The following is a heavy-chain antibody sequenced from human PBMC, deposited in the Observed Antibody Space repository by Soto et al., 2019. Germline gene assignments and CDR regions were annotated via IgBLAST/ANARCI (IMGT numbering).Heavy chain of an antibody. CDR3: ASVGYDILNLSNWFDP. CDR2: IYYSGST. V-gene: IGHV4-31*03. Sequence: SETLSLTCTVSGGSISSGGYYWSWIRQHPGKGLEWIGYIYYSGSTYYNPSLKSRVTISVDTSKNQFSLKLSSVTAADTAVYYCASVGYDILNLSNWFDPWGQGTLVTVSS. CDR1: GGSISSGGYY. D-gene: IGHD3-9*01. J-gene: IGHJ5*02.